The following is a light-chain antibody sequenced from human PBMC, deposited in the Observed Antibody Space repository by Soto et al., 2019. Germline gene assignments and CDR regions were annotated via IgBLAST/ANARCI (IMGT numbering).Light chain of an antibody. CDR3: QQYDNLPYT. CDR1: QDISRY. V-gene: IGKV1-33*01. CDR2: DAS. J-gene: IGKJ2*01. Sequence: DIQMTQSPSSLTASVGDRVTITCQASQDISRYLSWHQQKPGKAPQLLIHDASNLETGVPSRFTGSGSGTDFTFNISSMQSEDIGSYYCQQYDNLPYTFGQGTKLEIK.